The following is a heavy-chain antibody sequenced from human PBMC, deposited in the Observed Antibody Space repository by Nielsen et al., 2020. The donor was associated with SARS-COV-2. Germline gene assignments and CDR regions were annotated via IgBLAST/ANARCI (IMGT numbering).Heavy chain of an antibody. J-gene: IGHJ6*02. Sequence: GGSLRLSCAASGFTFSSYSMNWVRQAPGKGLEWVSSISRSYTYISYADSVKGRFTISRDNPKNSLYLQMNSLRAEDTAVYYCAREDDSSGYTYGMDVWGQGPTVTVSS. CDR2: ISRSYTYI. D-gene: IGHD3-22*01. CDR3: AREDDSSGYTYGMDV. CDR1: GFTFSSYS. V-gene: IGHV3-21*01.